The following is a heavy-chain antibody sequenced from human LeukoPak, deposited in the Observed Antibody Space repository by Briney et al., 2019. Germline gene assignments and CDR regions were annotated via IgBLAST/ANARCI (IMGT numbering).Heavy chain of an antibody. J-gene: IGHJ4*02. D-gene: IGHD5-24*01. CDR3: AKDDGETSAGHFDY. Sequence: PGGSLRLSCAASGFTFDDYAMHWVRQAPGKGLEWVSGISWNSGSIGYADSVKGRFTISRDNAKNSLYLQMNSLRAEDTALYYCAKDDGETSAGHFDYWGQGTLVTVSS. CDR1: GFTFDDYA. V-gene: IGHV3-9*01. CDR2: ISWNSGSI.